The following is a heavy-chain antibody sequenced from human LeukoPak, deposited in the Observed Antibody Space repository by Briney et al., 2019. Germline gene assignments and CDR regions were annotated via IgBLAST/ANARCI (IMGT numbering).Heavy chain of an antibody. Sequence: SETLSLTCTVSGGSISSYYWSWIQQPPGKGLEWIGYIYYSGSTNYNPSLKSRVTISVDTSKNQFSLKLSSVTAADTAVYYCARHVRIQQWLEGAYYFDYWGQGTLVTVSS. CDR1: GGSISSYY. CDR2: IYYSGST. CDR3: ARHVRIQQWLEGAYYFDY. D-gene: IGHD6-19*01. V-gene: IGHV4-59*08. J-gene: IGHJ4*02.